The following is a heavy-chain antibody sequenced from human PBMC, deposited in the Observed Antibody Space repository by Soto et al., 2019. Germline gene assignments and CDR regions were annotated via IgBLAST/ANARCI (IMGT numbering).Heavy chain of an antibody. CDR1: GFTFSDYY. V-gene: IGHV3-11*05. CDR3: ATNYYGSGSYPDAFDI. J-gene: IGHJ3*02. CDR2: ISSSSSYT. D-gene: IGHD3-10*01. Sequence: QVQLVESGGGLVQPGGSLRLSCAASGFTFSDYYMSWIRQAPGKGLEWVSYISSSSSYTNYADSVKGRFTISRDNAKNSLYLQMNSLRAEDTAVYYCATNYYGSGSYPDAFDIWGQGTMVTVSS.